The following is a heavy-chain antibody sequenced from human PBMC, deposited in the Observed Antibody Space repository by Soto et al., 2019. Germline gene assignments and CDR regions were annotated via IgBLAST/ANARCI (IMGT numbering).Heavy chain of an antibody. CDR3: ARDKRQRAAGYYYGMDV. CDR1: GFTFSSYG. V-gene: IGHV3-33*01. CDR2: IWYDGSNK. D-gene: IGHD6-13*01. J-gene: IGHJ6*02. Sequence: PGGSLRLSCAASGFTFSSYGMHWVRQAPGNGLEWVAVIWYDGSNKYYADSVKGRFTISRDNSKNTLYLQMNSLRAEDTAVYYCARDKRQRAAGYYYGMDVWGQGTTVTVSS.